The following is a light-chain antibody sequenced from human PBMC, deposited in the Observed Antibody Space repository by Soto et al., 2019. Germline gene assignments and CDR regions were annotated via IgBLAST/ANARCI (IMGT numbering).Light chain of an antibody. CDR1: SSDVGNYNL. CDR3: CSYAGSRTYV. CDR2: EGS. V-gene: IGLV2-23*01. Sequence: QYALTQPASVSGSPGQSITISCTGTSSDVGNYNLVSWYQHHPGKAPKLMIYEGSKRPSGVSDRFSGSKSGNTASLTISGLQAEDEADYYCCSYAGSRTYVFGTGTKLTVL. J-gene: IGLJ1*01.